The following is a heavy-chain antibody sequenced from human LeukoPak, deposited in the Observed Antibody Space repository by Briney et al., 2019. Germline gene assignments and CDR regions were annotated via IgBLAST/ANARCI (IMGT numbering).Heavy chain of an antibody. D-gene: IGHD4/OR15-4a*01. Sequence: SVNVSCKASGGTFSSYAISWVRQAPGQGLEWMGGIIPIFGTANYAQKFQGRVTITADESTSTAYMELSSLRSEDTAVYYCARGSRGLWDLDAFDIWGQGTMVTVSS. CDR3: ARGSRGLWDLDAFDI. J-gene: IGHJ3*02. V-gene: IGHV1-69*13. CDR1: GGTFSSYA. CDR2: IIPIFGTA.